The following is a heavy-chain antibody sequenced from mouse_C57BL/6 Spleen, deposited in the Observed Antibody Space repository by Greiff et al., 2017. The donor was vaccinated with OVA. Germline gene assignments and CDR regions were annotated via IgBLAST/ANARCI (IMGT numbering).Heavy chain of an antibody. CDR3: TRGENYRVFDY. D-gene: IGHD2-14*01. Sequence: VQRVESGAELVRPGASVTLSCKASGYTFTDYEMHWVKQTPVHGLEWIGAIDPETGGTAYNQKFKGKAILTADKSSSTAYMELRSLTSEDSAVYYCTRGENYRVFDYWGQGTTLTVSS. CDR1: GYTFTDYE. CDR2: IDPETGGT. J-gene: IGHJ2*01. V-gene: IGHV1-15*01.